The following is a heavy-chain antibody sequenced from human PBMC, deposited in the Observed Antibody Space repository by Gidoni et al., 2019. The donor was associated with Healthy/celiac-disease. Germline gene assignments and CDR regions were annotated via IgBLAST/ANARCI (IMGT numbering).Heavy chain of an antibody. Sequence: QVQLVQSGAEVKTPGASVKVSCKASGYTFTGYYMPWVRQAPGQGLEWMGWINPNSGGTNYAQKFQGWVTMTRDTSISTAYMELSRLRSDDTAVYYCARDAVYCSGGSCQYNWFDPWGQGTLVTVSS. CDR3: ARDAVYCSGGSCQYNWFDP. J-gene: IGHJ5*02. CDR2: INPNSGGT. CDR1: GYTFTGYY. V-gene: IGHV1-2*04. D-gene: IGHD2-15*01.